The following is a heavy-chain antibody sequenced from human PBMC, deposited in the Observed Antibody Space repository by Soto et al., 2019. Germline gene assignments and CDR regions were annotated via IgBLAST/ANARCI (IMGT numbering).Heavy chain of an antibody. J-gene: IGHJ4*02. Sequence: ASVKVSCKASGYTFTSYAMHWGRQAPGQRLEWMGWINAGNGNTKYSQKFQGRVTITRDTSASTAYMELSSLRSEDTAVYYCARPIPGTGGGNFLYFDYWGQGTLVTVSS. CDR2: INAGNGNT. D-gene: IGHD1-7*01. CDR3: ARPIPGTGGGNFLYFDY. CDR1: GYTFTSYA. V-gene: IGHV1-3*01.